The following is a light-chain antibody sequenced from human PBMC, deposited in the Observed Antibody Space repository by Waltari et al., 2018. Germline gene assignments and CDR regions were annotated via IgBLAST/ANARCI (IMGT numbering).Light chain of an antibody. CDR3: CSYAGDNTFL. CDR1: SSNIGSYDL. V-gene: IGLV2-23*01. J-gene: IGLJ1*01. CDR2: EAT. Sequence: QSALTQPASVSGSPGQSITISCTGTSSNIGSYDLISWYQQRPGKAPKLIIYEATKRSSWVSDRFSASTSGNTASLTISGLLPEDEADYYCCSYAGDNTFLFGSGTKVTV.